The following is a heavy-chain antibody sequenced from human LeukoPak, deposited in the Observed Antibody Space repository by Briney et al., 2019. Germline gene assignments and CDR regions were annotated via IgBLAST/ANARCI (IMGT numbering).Heavy chain of an antibody. CDR1: GFTFSSYA. Sequence: PGGSLRLSCAASGFTFSSYAMSWVRRAPGKRLEWVSAISGSGGSTYYADSVKGRFTISRDNSKNTLYLQMNSLRAEDTAVYYCAKGLMGCSSTSCYTIVRSDAFDIWGQGTMVTVSS. D-gene: IGHD2-2*02. CDR3: AKGLMGCSSTSCYTIVRSDAFDI. J-gene: IGHJ3*02. V-gene: IGHV3-23*01. CDR2: ISGSGGST.